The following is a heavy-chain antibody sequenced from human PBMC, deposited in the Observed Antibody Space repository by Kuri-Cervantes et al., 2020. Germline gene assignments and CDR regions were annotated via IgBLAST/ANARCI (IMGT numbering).Heavy chain of an antibody. D-gene: IGHD2-15*01. CDR2: ISSSGSTI. CDR1: GFTFSDYY. V-gene: IGHV3-11*04. CDR3: ARDTSCRGYICYPRFDP. Sequence: GGSLRLSCAASGFTFSDYYMSWIRQAPGKGLEWVSYISSSGSTIYYADSVKGRFTISRDNSKETLYLQMDSLRAEDTAVYYCARDTSCRGYICYPRFDPWGQGTLVTVSS. J-gene: IGHJ5*02.